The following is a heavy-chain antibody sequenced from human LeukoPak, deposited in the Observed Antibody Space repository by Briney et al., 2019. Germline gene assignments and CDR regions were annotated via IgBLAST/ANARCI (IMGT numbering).Heavy chain of an antibody. CDR3: ARLGLWFGGLYTDYYYYYGMDV. V-gene: IGHV1-8*01. Sequence: ASVKVSCKASGYTFTSYDINWVRQATGQGLEWMGWMNPNSGNTDYAQKFQGRVTMTRNTSISTAYMELSSLRSEDTAVYYCARLGLWFGGLYTDYYYYYGMDVWGQGTTVTASS. J-gene: IGHJ6*02. CDR1: GYTFTSYD. D-gene: IGHD3-10*01. CDR2: MNPNSGNT.